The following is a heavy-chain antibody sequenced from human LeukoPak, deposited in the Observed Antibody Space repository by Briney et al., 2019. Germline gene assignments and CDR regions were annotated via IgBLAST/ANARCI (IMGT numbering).Heavy chain of an antibody. CDR2: IRYDGSNK. D-gene: IGHD3-22*01. V-gene: IGHV3-30*02. J-gene: IGHJ5*02. CDR3: AKDLMIVPRAWFDP. Sequence: GGSLRLSCAASGFTLSSYGMHWVRQAPGKGLEWVAFIRYDGSNKYYADSVKGRFTISRDNSKNTLYLQMNSLRAEDTAVYYCAKDLMIVPRAWFDPWGQGTLVTVSS. CDR1: GFTLSSYG.